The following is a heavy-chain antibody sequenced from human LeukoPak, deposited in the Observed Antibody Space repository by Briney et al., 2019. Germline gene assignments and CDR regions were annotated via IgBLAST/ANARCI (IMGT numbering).Heavy chain of an antibody. V-gene: IGHV4-34*01. CDR1: GGSFSGYY. CDR2: INHSGST. CDR3: ARVIGYCSSTSCWRLFDY. J-gene: IGHJ4*02. Sequence: PSETLSLTCAVYGGSFSGYYWSWIRQPPGKGLEWIGEINHSGSTNYNPSLKSRVTISVDTSKNQFSLKLSSVTAADTAVYYCARVIGYCSSTSCWRLFDYWGQGTLVTVSS. D-gene: IGHD2-2*01.